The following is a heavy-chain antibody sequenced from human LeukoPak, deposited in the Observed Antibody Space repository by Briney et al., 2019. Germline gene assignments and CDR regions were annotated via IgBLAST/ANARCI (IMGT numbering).Heavy chain of an antibody. CDR1: GFTFDDYA. CDR3: TRAERQEWFNP. J-gene: IGHJ5*02. V-gene: IGHV3-33*08. Sequence: GGSLRLSCAASGFTFDDYAMHWVRQAPGKGLEWVAVIWYDERKTLYADSVKGRFTISRDKSTNTLYLQMNSLRVEDTAVYYCTRAERQEWFNPWGQGTLVTVSS. CDR2: IWYDERKT.